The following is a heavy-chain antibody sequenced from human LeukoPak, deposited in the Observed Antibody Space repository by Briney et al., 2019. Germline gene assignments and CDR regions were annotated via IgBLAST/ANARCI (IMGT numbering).Heavy chain of an antibody. Sequence: GGSLRLSCAASGFTFSSYAMSWVRQAPGKGLEWVSAISGSGGSTYYADSVKGRFTISRDNSKNTLYLQMNSLRAEDTAVYYCAEKRDSSSGWNWFDPWGQGTLVTVSS. J-gene: IGHJ5*02. CDR1: GFTFSSYA. D-gene: IGHD6-19*01. CDR2: ISGSGGST. V-gene: IGHV3-23*01. CDR3: AEKRDSSSGWNWFDP.